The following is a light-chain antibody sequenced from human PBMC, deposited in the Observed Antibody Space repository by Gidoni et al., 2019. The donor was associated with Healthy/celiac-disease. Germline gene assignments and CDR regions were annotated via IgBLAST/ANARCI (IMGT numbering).Light chain of an antibody. CDR2: AAS. V-gene: IGKV1-39*01. Sequence: DIKMTQSPSSLSASVGDRVTITCRASQSISSYLNWYQQKPGKAPKLLIYAASSLQSGVPSRFSGSGSGTDFTLTISSLQPEDFATYYCQQSYSTPITFGGWTKVEIK. CDR3: QQSYSTPIT. CDR1: QSISSY. J-gene: IGKJ4*01.